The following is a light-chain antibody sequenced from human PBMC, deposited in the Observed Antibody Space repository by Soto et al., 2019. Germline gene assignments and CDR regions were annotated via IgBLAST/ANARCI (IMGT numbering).Light chain of an antibody. V-gene: IGKV1-5*01. CDR1: QSISSW. J-gene: IGKJ5*01. Sequence: DIQMTQSPSTLSASVGDRVTVTCRASQSISSWLAWYQQKPGKAPKLLIYHASSLGSGVPSGFSGSGSGTEFTLTISSLQPDDFATYYCQQYYSYPAITFGQGTRLEIK. CDR2: HAS. CDR3: QQYYSYPAIT.